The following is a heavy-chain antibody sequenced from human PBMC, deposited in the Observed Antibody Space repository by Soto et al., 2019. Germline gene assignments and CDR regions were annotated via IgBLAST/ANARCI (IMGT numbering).Heavy chain of an antibody. CDR1: GDSISTFY. J-gene: IGHJ4*02. V-gene: IGHV4-59*01. D-gene: IGHD3-22*01. CDR3: ARGRTVRNYADDSSDYFYFFDY. CDR2: VYYTGST. Sequence: SEALSLTCTVSGDSISTFYWGWMRQSPGKELEWIGYVYYTGSTNYNPSLKSRVTISVDRSKNQFSLKLTSANAADTAVYYCARGRTVRNYADDSSDYFYFFDYWGQGIQVTVSS.